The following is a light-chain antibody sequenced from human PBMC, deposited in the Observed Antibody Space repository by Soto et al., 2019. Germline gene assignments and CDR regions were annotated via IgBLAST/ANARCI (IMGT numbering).Light chain of an antibody. V-gene: IGKV1-39*01. CDR1: QSISTY. Sequence: DIQMAQSPCSLSASVGDRVTITCRASQSISTYLNWYQQKPGKVPKLLIYAASSFQSGVPSRFSGSGSGTDFTLTISSLQPEDFATYYCQESYSTPSVTFGPGTKVDIK. CDR2: AAS. CDR3: QESYSTPSVT. J-gene: IGKJ3*01.